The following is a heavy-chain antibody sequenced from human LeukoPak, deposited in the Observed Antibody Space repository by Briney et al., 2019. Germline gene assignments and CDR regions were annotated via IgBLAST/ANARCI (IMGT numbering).Heavy chain of an antibody. CDR2: ISDDGRHN. V-gene: IGHV3-30*04. D-gene: IGHD2-8*01. CDR1: GFTFSTYA. Sequence: QSGGSLRPSCAASGFTFSTYAMNWVRQAPGKGLEWVAVISDDGRHNYYADSVKGRFTISRDNSKSTLYLQMNSLRDDDSAAYFCARVYLERLTAGYFDHWGQGTQVTVSP. J-gene: IGHJ4*02. CDR3: ARVYLERLTAGYFDH.